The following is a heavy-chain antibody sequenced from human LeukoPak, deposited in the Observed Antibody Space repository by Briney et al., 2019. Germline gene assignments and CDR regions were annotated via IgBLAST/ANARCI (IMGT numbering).Heavy chain of an antibody. CDR3: ARVAYDFWSGYYIFGYYMDV. V-gene: IGHV3-9*01. CDR2: ISWNSGSI. J-gene: IGHJ6*03. D-gene: IGHD3-3*01. Sequence: GGSLRISCAASGFTFDDYAMHWVRQAPGKGLEWVSGISWNSGSIGYADSVKGRFTISRDIAKNSLYLQMNSLRAEDTAVYYCARVAYDFWSGYYIFGYYMDVWGKGTTVTVSS. CDR1: GFTFDDYA.